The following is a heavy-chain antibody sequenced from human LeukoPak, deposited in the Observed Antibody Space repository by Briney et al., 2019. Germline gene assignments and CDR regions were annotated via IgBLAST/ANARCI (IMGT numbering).Heavy chain of an antibody. CDR2: IYSGGST. V-gene: IGHV3-66*02. Sequence: GGSLRLSCAASGFTVSSNYMSWVRQAPGKGLEWVSVIYSGGSTYYADSVKGRFTISRDNSKNTLYLQMNSLRAEDTAGYYCARDGDGYNPPYFDYWGQGTLVTVSS. J-gene: IGHJ4*02. CDR3: ARDGDGYNPPYFDY. CDR1: GFTVSSNY. D-gene: IGHD5-24*01.